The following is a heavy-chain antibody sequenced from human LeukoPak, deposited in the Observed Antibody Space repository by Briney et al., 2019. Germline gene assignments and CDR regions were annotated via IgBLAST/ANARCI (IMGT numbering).Heavy chain of an antibody. CDR2: ISGSGGIT. V-gene: IGHV3-23*01. D-gene: IGHD2-15*01. CDR1: GFTFSTFA. CDR3: AARPGEVAVPFDY. Sequence: GGSLRLSWAASGFTFSTFAMTWVRQAPEKGLEWASLISGSGGITYYADSGNGRFTISRDNSKNTLYLQMHSLRAEDTAVYYCAARPGEVAVPFDYWGQGTLVTVSS. J-gene: IGHJ4*02.